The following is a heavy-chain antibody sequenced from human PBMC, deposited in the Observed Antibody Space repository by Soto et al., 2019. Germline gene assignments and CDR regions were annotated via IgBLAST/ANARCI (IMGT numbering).Heavy chain of an antibody. CDR1: GFTVNSNN. CDR3: AKTSTLWREFDP. D-gene: IGHD2-2*01. V-gene: IGHV3-53*04. Sequence: VQLEESGGGLVQPGGSLRLSCAASGFTVNSNNMVWVRQVPGRGLEWVAVVYSGGSTYYGDSVKGRFTISRDIAKNTMYLQMNNLRREDTAVYYCAKTSTLWREFDPWGQGTLVTVSS. J-gene: IGHJ5*02. CDR2: VYSGGST.